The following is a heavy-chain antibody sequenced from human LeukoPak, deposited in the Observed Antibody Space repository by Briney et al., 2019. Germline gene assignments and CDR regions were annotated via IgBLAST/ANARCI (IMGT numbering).Heavy chain of an antibody. Sequence: PSETLSLTCAVYGGSFTDYFLSWTRQPPGKGLEWLGEINHSGSTNYNPSLKSRVTISMDSSKNQFSLKLSSVTAADTAVYYCASSGARATVHWGQGTLVTVSS. CDR3: ASSGARATVH. D-gene: IGHD1-26*01. V-gene: IGHV4-34*01. J-gene: IGHJ4*02. CDR2: INHSGST. CDR1: GGSFTDYF.